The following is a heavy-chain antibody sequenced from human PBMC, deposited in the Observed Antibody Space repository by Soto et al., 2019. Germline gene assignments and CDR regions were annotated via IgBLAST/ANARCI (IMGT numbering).Heavy chain of an antibody. D-gene: IGHD6-19*01. V-gene: IGHV3-23*01. CDR2: ISGSGGST. Sequence: EVQLLESGGGLVQPGGSLRLSCAASGFTFSSYAMSWVRQAPGKGLEWVSSISGSGGSTYYADSVKGRFTISRDNAKNSLYLQMNSLRAEDTAVYYCARDGAVAGTDYWGQGTLVTVSS. J-gene: IGHJ4*02. CDR1: GFTFSSYA. CDR3: ARDGAVAGTDY.